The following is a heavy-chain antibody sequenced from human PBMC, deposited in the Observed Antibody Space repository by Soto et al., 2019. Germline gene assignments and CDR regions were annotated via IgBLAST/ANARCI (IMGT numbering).Heavy chain of an antibody. Sequence: PGESLKISCKGSGYSFPTYWIAWVRQMPGKGLEWMGIIYPGDSETRYSPSFQGQVTISADKSISAAYLQWSSLKASDTAMYYCARHLVGATRGNFDYWGQGTLVTVSS. V-gene: IGHV5-51*01. CDR3: ARHLVGATRGNFDY. D-gene: IGHD1-26*01. J-gene: IGHJ4*02. CDR1: GYSFPTYW. CDR2: IYPGDSET.